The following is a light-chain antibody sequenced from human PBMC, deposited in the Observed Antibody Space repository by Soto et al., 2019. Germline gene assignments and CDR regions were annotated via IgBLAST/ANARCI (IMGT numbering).Light chain of an antibody. V-gene: IGLV2-14*01. CDR3: NSYPGNDRV. CDR2: EVT. CDR1: GSGVGDYNY. J-gene: IGLJ3*02. Sequence: QSALTQPASVSGSPGQSITISCTGTGSGVGDYNYVSWYQQYPGKAPKLIIYEVTNRPSGVSNRFSGSKSGDTASLTISGLQAEDEADYYCNSYPGNDRVFGGGTKLTVL.